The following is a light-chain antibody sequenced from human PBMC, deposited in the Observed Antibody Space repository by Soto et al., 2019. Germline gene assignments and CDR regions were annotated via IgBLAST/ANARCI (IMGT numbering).Light chain of an antibody. CDR1: GSSLGENA. J-gene: IGLJ2*01. CDR2: GNN. CDR3: QSYDSSLTNAV. Sequence: QSVLTQPPSVSAAPGQNVTISCSGDGSSLGENAMCWYQVLPGAAPRVLIYGNNNRPSGVPDRFSGSKSGTSVSLAITGLRGEDEADYHCQSYDSSLTNAVFGGGTKLTVL. V-gene: IGLV1-40*01.